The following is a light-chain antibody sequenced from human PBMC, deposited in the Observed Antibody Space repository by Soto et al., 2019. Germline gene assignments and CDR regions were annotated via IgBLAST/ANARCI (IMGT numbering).Light chain of an antibody. CDR3: QHYNSYSEA. V-gene: IGKV1-5*03. J-gene: IGKJ1*01. CDR1: QTISSW. CDR2: KAS. Sequence: DIQMTQSPSTLSGSVGDRVTITCRASQTISSWLAWYQQKPGKAPKLLIYKASTLKSGVPSRFSGSGSGTEFTLTSSSLQPEDFASYYCQHYNSYSEAFGQGTKVELQ.